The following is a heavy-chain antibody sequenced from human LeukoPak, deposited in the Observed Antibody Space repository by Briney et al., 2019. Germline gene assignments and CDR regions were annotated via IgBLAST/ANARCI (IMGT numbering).Heavy chain of an antibody. D-gene: IGHD3-10*01. CDR2: IGTAGDT. V-gene: IGHV3-13*01. CDR1: GFTFSSYD. CDR3: ARDGGYYLNGDY. Sequence: GGSLRLSCAASGFTFSSYDMPWVRQATGKGLEWVSAIGTAGDTYYPGSVKGRFTISRENAKNSLYLQMNSLRAGDTAVYYCARDGGYYLNGDYWGQGTLVTVSS. J-gene: IGHJ4*02.